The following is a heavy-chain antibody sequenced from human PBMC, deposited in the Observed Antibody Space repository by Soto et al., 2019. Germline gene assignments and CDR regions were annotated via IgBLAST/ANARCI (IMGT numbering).Heavy chain of an antibody. CDR2: ISYDGSNK. V-gene: IGHV3-30-3*01. D-gene: IGHD5-12*01. Sequence: QVQLVESGGGVVQPGRSLRLSCAASGFTFSSYAMHWVRQAPGKGLEWVAVISYDGSNKYYADSVKGRFTISRDNSKNTLYLQMNSLRAEDTAVYYCARGSMATIVWGRGTLVTVSS. CDR1: GFTFSSYA. J-gene: IGHJ4*02. CDR3: ARGSMATIV.